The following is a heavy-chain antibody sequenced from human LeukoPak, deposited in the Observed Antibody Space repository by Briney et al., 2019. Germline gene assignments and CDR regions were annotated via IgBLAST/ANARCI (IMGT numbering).Heavy chain of an antibody. CDR1: GFTFSSYA. Sequence: SGGSPRLSCAASGFTFSSYAMHWVRQAPGKGLEWVAVISYDGSNKYYADSVKGRFTISRDNSKNTLYLQMNSLRAEDTAVYYCARDAYYDSSGYKGYWGQGTLVTVSS. D-gene: IGHD3-22*01. CDR2: ISYDGSNK. V-gene: IGHV3-30*04. CDR3: ARDAYYDSSGYKGY. J-gene: IGHJ4*02.